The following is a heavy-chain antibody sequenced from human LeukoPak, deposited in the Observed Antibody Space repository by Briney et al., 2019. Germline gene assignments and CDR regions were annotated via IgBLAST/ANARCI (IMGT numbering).Heavy chain of an antibody. CDR1: GFTFSSYS. J-gene: IGHJ6*02. CDR3: ARDSSGYPRAYYGMDV. D-gene: IGHD6-13*01. Sequence: GESLRLSCAASGFTFSSYSMNWVRQAPGKGLEWVSSISSSSSYIYYADSVKGRFTISRDNAKNSLYLQMNSLRAEDTAVYYCARDSSGYPRAYYGMDVWGQGTTVTVSS. CDR2: ISSSSSYI. V-gene: IGHV3-21*01.